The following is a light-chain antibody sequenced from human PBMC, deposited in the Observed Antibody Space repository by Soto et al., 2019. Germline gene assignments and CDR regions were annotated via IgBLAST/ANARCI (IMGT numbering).Light chain of an antibody. V-gene: IGKV3-20*01. CDR1: QSVSRTY. CDR3: RQYGRSGT. Sequence: EIVWTQSPATLSLSPGERATLSSRASQSVSRTYLAWYQQKPVQAPRLLIYATSSRATGIPDRFSGSGSGTDFTLTISRLEPEDFAVYYCRQYGRSGTFGQGTKVDIK. J-gene: IGKJ1*01. CDR2: ATS.